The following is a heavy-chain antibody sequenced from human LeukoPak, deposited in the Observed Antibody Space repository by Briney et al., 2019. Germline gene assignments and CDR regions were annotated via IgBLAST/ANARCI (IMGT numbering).Heavy chain of an antibody. Sequence: GSLRLSCAASGFTFSSHSMNWVRQAPGKGLEWIGEINHSGSTNYNPSLKSRVTISVDTSKNQFSLKLSSVTAADTAVYYCARGRGWFGETWFDPWGQGTLVTVSS. D-gene: IGHD3-10*01. CDR1: GFTFSSHS. V-gene: IGHV4-34*01. CDR2: INHSGST. J-gene: IGHJ5*02. CDR3: ARGRGWFGETWFDP.